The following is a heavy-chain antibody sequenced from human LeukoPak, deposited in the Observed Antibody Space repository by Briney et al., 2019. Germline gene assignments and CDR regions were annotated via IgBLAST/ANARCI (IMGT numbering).Heavy chain of an antibody. CDR3: ARWVTTNVWYFDY. J-gene: IGHJ4*02. V-gene: IGHV1-18*01. Sequence: ASVKVSCKASGYIFTSYGISWVRQAPGQGLEWMGWISAYNGNTNYAQELQGRVTMTTDTSTTTAYLELRSLRSDDTAVYYCARWVTTNVWYFDYWGQGTLVTVSS. CDR2: ISAYNGNT. D-gene: IGHD4-17*01. CDR1: GYIFTSYG.